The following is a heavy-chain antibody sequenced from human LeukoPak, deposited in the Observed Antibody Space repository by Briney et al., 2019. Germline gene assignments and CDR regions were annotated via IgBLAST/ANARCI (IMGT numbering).Heavy chain of an antibody. J-gene: IGHJ6*02. Sequence: ASVEVSFKASGYTFTSYDINWARQATGQGLEWMGWMNPNSGNTGYAQKFQGRVTMTRNTSISTAYMELSSLRSEDTAVYYCARGALPADCSSTSCYTGYYYYYGMDVWGQGTTVTVSS. CDR2: MNPNSGNT. D-gene: IGHD2-2*02. CDR3: ARGALPADCSSTSCYTGYYYYYGMDV. CDR1: GYTFTSYD. V-gene: IGHV1-8*01.